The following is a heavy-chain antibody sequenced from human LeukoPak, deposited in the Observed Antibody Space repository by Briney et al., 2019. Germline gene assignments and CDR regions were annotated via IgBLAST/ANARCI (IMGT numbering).Heavy chain of an antibody. D-gene: IGHD2-2*01. V-gene: IGHV1-2*02. J-gene: IGHJ4*02. CDR2: INPNSGGT. CDR3: AREYCSSTSCFPFDY. Sequence: HRASVKVPCKASGYTFTGYYMHWVRQAPGQGLEWMGWINPNSGGTNYAPKFQGRVTMTRDTSISTAYMELSRLRSDDTAVYYCAREYCSSTSCFPFDYWGQGTLVTVSS. CDR1: GYTFTGYY.